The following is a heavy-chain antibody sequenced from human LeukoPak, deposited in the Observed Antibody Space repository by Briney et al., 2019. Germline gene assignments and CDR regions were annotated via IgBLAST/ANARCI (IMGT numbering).Heavy chain of an antibody. J-gene: IGHJ4*02. CDR3: AREDDWGDFDY. CDR2: ISYRGNT. D-gene: IGHD3-9*01. Sequence: SETLSHTCTVSGGSVSSGIYYWSWVRQPPGQELEWIGYISYRGNTNYNPSLKSRVTISKDTSKNQFSLNLSSVTAADTAMYYCAREDDWGDFDYSSQGTLVTVS. V-gene: IGHV4-61*01. CDR1: GGSVSSGIYY.